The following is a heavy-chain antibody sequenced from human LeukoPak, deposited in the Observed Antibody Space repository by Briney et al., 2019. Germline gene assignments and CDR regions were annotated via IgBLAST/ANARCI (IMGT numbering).Heavy chain of an antibody. D-gene: IGHD2-8*01. J-gene: IGHJ5*02. CDR2: INHSGST. CDR3: ARFYCTNGVCLIGFDL. Sequence: SETLSLTCAVYGGSFSGYYWSWIRQPPGKGLEWIGEINHSGSTNYNPSLKSRVTISVDTSKNQFSLKLSSVTAADTAVYYCARFYCTNGVCLIGFDLWGQGTLVTVSS. CDR1: GGSFSGYY. V-gene: IGHV4-34*01.